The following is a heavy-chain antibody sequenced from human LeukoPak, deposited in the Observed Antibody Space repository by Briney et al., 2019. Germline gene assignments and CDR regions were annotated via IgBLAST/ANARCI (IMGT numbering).Heavy chain of an antibody. CDR1: GGSISRGDYY. D-gene: IGHD3-3*02. Sequence: SQTLSLTCTVSGGSISRGDYYWGWIRQPPGKGLEWIGYIYYSGSTYYNPSLKSRVTISVDTSKNQFPLKLSSVTAADTAVYYCARAFHAFDIWGQGTMVTVSS. CDR3: ARAFHAFDI. J-gene: IGHJ3*02. CDR2: IYYSGST. V-gene: IGHV4-30-4*08.